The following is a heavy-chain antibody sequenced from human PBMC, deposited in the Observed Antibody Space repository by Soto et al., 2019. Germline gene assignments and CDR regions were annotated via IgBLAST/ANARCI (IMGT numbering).Heavy chain of an antibody. D-gene: IGHD5-18*01. Sequence: EVQLVESGGVVVQPGGSLRLSCAASGFTFDDYTMHWVRQAPGKGLEWVSLISWDGGSTYYADSVKGRFTISRDNSKNSLYLQVNSLRTEDTALYYCAKGNGVGYALAFDIWGQGTMVTVSS. CDR1: GFTFDDYT. CDR3: AKGNGVGYALAFDI. V-gene: IGHV3-43*01. J-gene: IGHJ3*02. CDR2: ISWDGGST.